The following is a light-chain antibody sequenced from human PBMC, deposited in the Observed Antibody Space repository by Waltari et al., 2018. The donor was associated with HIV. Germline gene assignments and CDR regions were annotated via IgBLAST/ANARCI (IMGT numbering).Light chain of an antibody. CDR3: QHRSSWPPLT. CDR1: QSVSSY. J-gene: IGKJ4*01. CDR2: DAS. V-gene: IGKV3-11*01. Sequence: EIVLTQSPATLSLSPGARATLSCRASQSVSSYLAWYQQKPGQAPRLLIYDASNRATRIPARFSGSGSGTDFTLTISSLEPEDFAFYYCQHRSSWPPLTFGGGTKVEIK.